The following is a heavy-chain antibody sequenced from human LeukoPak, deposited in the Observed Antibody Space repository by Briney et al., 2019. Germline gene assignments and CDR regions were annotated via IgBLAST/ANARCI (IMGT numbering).Heavy chain of an antibody. Sequence: GESLKISRKSSGYRLTSYWFGWVRQMPGKGLEWMGIIYPGDSDTRYSPSFQGQATISADKTISTAYLQWSSLKASDTAMYYYARRLDDAFDIWGQGTMVTVSS. V-gene: IGHV5-51*01. CDR2: IYPGDSDT. D-gene: IGHD6-6*01. CDR3: ARRLDDAFDI. J-gene: IGHJ3*02. CDR1: GYRLTSYW.